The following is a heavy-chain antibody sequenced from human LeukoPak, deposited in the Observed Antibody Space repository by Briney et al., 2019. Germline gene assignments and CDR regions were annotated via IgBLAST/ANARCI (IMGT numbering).Heavy chain of an antibody. Sequence: SETLSLTCTVSNYSISSGYYWGWFRHPPGKGLEWIGSMHHSGSTYQTPSLKSRVTMSVDTSKNQFSLRLSSVTAADTAVYCCARDISARYDYWGQGALVTVSS. CDR3: ARDISARYDY. D-gene: IGHD1-14*01. J-gene: IGHJ4*02. V-gene: IGHV4-38-2*02. CDR2: MHHSGST. CDR1: NYSISSGYY.